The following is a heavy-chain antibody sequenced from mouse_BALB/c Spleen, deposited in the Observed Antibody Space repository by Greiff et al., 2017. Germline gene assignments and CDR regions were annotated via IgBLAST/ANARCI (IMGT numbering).Heavy chain of an antibody. CDR2: IDPSDSET. Sequence: QVQLQQSGPQLVRPGASVKISCKASGYSFTSYWMHWVKQRPGQGLEWIGMIDPSDSETRLNQKFKDKATLTVDKSSSTAYMQLSSPTSEDSAVYYCARDDYDGDAMDYWGQGTSVTVSS. V-gene: IGHV1S127*01. J-gene: IGHJ4*01. CDR1: GYSFTSYW. D-gene: IGHD2-4*01. CDR3: ARDDYDGDAMDY.